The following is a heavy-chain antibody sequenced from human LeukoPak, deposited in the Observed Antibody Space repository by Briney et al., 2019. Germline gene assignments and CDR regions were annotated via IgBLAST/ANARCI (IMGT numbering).Heavy chain of an antibody. D-gene: IGHD3-22*01. J-gene: IGHJ4*02. CDR2: INPNSGGT. Sequence: ASVKVSCKASGYTFTGYYMHWVRQAPGQGLEWMGWINPNSGGTNYAQKFQGRVTMTRDTSISTAYMELSRLRSDDTAVYYCARVSDYYDCSGYYSGWGQGTLVTVSS. V-gene: IGHV1-2*02. CDR1: GYTFTGYY. CDR3: ARVSDYYDCSGYYSG.